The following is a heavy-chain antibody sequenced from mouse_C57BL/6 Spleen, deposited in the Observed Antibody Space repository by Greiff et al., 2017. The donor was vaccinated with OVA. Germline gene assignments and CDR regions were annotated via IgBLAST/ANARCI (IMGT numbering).Heavy chain of an antibody. CDR2: IDPSDSYT. Sequence: VQLQQPGAELVKPGASVKLSCKASGYTFTSYWMQWVKQRPGQGLEWIGEIDPSDSYTNYNQKFKGKATLTVDTSSSTAYMQLSSLTSEDSAVYYCARRGLRPYYYAMDYWGQGTSVTVSS. J-gene: IGHJ4*01. CDR3: ARRGLRPYYYAMDY. CDR1: GYTFTSYW. V-gene: IGHV1-50*01. D-gene: IGHD2-2*01.